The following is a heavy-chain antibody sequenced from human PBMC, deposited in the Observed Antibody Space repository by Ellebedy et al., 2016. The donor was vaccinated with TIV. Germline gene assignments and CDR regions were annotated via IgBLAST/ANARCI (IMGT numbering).Heavy chain of an antibody. J-gene: IGHJ3*01. CDR2: MNPNSDVT. V-gene: IGHV1-8*01. Sequence: AASVKVSCKASGYSLTSYDINWVRQAPGQGLEWMGWMNPNSDVTGYRQTFQGRVSMTRNTSINTVYLELTSLTSEDTAVYYCARGLGSEFGNYAFDFWGQGTMVSVSS. CDR3: ARGLGSEFGNYAFDF. D-gene: IGHD3-10*01. CDR1: GYSLTSYD.